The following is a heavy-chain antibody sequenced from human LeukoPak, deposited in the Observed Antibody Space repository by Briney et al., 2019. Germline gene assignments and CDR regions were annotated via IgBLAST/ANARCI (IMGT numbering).Heavy chain of an antibody. CDR3: ARNVYSGSYDALDI. J-gene: IGHJ3*02. D-gene: IGHD1-26*01. CDR1: GFTFNNYA. CDR2: ISYDGNDK. Sequence: GGSLRLSCAASGFTFNNYAMHWVRQAPGKGLEWVAVISYDGNDKKYADSVKGRFTISRDNSRNTLYLQMNSLRAEDTAVYYCARNVYSGSYDALDIWGQGTMVTVSS. V-gene: IGHV3-30-3*01.